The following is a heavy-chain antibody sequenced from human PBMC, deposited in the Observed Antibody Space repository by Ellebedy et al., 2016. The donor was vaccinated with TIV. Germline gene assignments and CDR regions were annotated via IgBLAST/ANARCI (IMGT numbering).Heavy chain of an antibody. V-gene: IGHV3-11*05. J-gene: IGHJ6*02. CDR3: ARDPRTPRGMDV. D-gene: IGHD1-14*01. CDR2: ISSSSSYT. Sequence: GGSLRLSCAASGFTFSDYYMSWIRQAPGKGLEWVSYISSSSSYTNYADSVKGRFTISRDNAKNSLYLQMNSLRAEDTAVYYCARDPRTPRGMDVWGQGTTVTVSS. CDR1: GFTFSDYY.